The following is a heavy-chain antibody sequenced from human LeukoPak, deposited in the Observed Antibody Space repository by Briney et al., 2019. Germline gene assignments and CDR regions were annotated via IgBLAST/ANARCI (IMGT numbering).Heavy chain of an antibody. CDR1: GFSLSTRGVG. V-gene: IGHV2-5*02. J-gene: IGHJ4*02. D-gene: IGHD3-22*01. CDR3: AHKRVYYYDSSGYYYFDY. CDR2: IYWDDDK. Sequence: ESGPTLVNPTQTLTLTCTFSGFSLSTRGVGVGWIRQPPGKALEWLALIYWDDDKRYSPSLKSRLTITKDTSKNQVVLTMTNMDPVDTATYYCAHKRVYYYDSSGYYYFDYWGQGTLVTVSS.